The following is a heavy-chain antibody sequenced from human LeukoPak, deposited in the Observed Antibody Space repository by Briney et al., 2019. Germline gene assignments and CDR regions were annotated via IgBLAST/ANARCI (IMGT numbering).Heavy chain of an antibody. Sequence: GASVKVSCKASGYIFTNCAINWMRQAPGQGLEWMGWITTSTGNPTYAQGFTGRFVFSSDTSVSTAYLQISSLRAEDTAVYYCARDPYAPPSSDLQRFDSWGQGTLVTVSS. J-gene: IGHJ5*01. CDR2: ITTSTGNP. CDR3: ARDPYAPPSSDLQRFDS. CDR1: GYIFTNCA. D-gene: IGHD6-19*01. V-gene: IGHV7-4-1*02.